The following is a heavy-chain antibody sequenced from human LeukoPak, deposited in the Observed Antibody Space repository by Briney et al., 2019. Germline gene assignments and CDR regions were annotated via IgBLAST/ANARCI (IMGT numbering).Heavy chain of an antibody. CDR1: GFTFSSYE. V-gene: IGHV3-23*01. J-gene: IGHJ4*02. CDR3: AKVLGRSGWQTDY. CDR2: ISGSGGST. Sequence: RGSLRLSCAASGFTFSSYEINWVRQAPGKGLQWVSAISGSGGSTYYADSVKGRFTISRDNSKNTLYLQMDSLRAEDTSVYYCAKVLGRSGWQTDYWGQGTLVSVSS. D-gene: IGHD6-19*01.